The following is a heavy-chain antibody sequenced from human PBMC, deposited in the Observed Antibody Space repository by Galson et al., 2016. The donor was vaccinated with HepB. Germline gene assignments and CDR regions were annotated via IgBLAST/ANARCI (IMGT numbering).Heavy chain of an antibody. V-gene: IGHV3-53*01. CDR1: AFTFSTYS. CDR2: IYSGGST. D-gene: IGHD3-3*01. CDR3: ARGTYYDFWKHGMDV. J-gene: IGHJ6*04. Sequence: SLRLSCAASAFTFSTYSMTWVRQAPGKGLEWVSVIYSGGSTYYADSVKGRFTISRDNSKNTLYLQMNSLRAEDTAVYYCARGTYYDFWKHGMDVWGKGTTVTVSS.